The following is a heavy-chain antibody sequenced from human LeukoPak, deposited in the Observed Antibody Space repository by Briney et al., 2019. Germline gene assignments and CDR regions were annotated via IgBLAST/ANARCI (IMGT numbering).Heavy chain of an antibody. Sequence: GGSLRLSCAASGFTFSSYGMNWVRQAPGKGLEWVSDISGSGSSTSYADSVKGRFTISRDNSKNTLYLQMNSLRAEDTAVYYCAKIDWGSYRFGYFDHWGQGTLVTVSS. CDR1: GFTFSSYG. CDR3: AKIDWGSYRFGYFDH. CDR2: ISGSGSST. D-gene: IGHD3-16*02. V-gene: IGHV3-23*01. J-gene: IGHJ4*02.